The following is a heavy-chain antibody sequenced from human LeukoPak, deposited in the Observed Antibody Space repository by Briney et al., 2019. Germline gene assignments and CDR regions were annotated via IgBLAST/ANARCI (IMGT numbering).Heavy chain of an antibody. Sequence: SETLSLTCTVSGGSVSSGTYYWGWIRQPPGKGLECIGTIYYSGSTSYNPSLKSRVTISVDTSKNQFSLKLTSVTAADTAVYYCAGTYRLRRFDPWGQGTLVTVSS. J-gene: IGHJ5*02. CDR1: GGSVSSGTYY. CDR2: IYYSGST. D-gene: IGHD2-2*02. V-gene: IGHV4-39*01. CDR3: AGTYRLRRFDP.